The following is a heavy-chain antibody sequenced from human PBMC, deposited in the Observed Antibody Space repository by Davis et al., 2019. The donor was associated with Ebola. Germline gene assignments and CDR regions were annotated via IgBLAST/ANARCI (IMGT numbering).Heavy chain of an antibody. CDR1: GGSVSSGSYY. CDR3: ARAPSYSSGWYRSRYYYGMDV. V-gene: IGHV4-61*01. Sequence: PSETLSLTCTVSGGSVSSGSYYWSRIRQPPGKGLEWIGYIYYSGSTNYNPSLKSRVTISVDTSKNQFSLKLSSVTAADTAVYYCARAPSYSSGWYRSRYYYGMDVWGQGTTVTVSS. J-gene: IGHJ6*02. CDR2: IYYSGST. D-gene: IGHD6-19*01.